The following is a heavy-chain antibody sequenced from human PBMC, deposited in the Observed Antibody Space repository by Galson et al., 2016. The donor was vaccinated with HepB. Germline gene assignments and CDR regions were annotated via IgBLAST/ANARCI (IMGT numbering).Heavy chain of an antibody. CDR1: GFSLRSSGVG. Sequence: PALVKPTQTLTLTCTFSGFSLRSSGVGVGWIRQPPRKALEWLALIYWDDNKRYSPSLKSRLTITKDTSKSQVVLTMTNMDPVDTATYYCVHSSRAYNYVKGFDYWGQGTLVTVSS. CDR3: VHSSRAYNYVKGFDY. D-gene: IGHD5-18*01. J-gene: IGHJ4*02. CDR2: IYWDDNK. V-gene: IGHV2-5*02.